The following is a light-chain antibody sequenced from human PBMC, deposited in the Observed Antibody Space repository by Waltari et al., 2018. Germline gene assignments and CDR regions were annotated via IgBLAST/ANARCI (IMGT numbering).Light chain of an antibody. Sequence: EIVMTQSPSTLSVSPGESATLSCRASQSIATNLAWYQQKPGQAPSPLISGASTRATGVPARFSGSGSGTEFTLTISSLQSEDFAVYYCQQYDNWPIFGPGTKVDLK. CDR2: GAS. J-gene: IGKJ3*01. CDR3: QQYDNWPI. V-gene: IGKV3-15*01. CDR1: QSIATN.